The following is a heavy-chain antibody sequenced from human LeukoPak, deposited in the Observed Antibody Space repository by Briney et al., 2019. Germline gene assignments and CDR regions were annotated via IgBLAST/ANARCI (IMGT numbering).Heavy chain of an antibody. CDR2: IYTSGST. CDR1: GGSISSYY. J-gene: IGHJ4*02. Sequence: PSETLSLTCTVSGGSISSYYWSWIRQPPGKGLEWIGYIYTSGSTNYNPSLKSRVTISVDTSKNQFSLKLSSVTAADTAVYYCARQLVRKNRFDYWGQGTLVTVSS. D-gene: IGHD6-13*01. V-gene: IGHV4-4*09. CDR3: ARQLVRKNRFDY.